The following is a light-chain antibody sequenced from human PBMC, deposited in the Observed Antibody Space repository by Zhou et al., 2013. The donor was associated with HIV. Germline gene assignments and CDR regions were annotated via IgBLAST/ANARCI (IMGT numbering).Light chain of an antibody. V-gene: IGKV3-11*01. J-gene: IGKJ4*01. Sequence: EVVMTQSPVTLSLSPGERATLSCRASQNIDINLAWYQQKPGQAPRLLIYDASNRATGIPARFSGSGSGADFTLTISSLEPEDFAVYYCQQRSNWPLTFGGGTKVEIK. CDR2: DAS. CDR3: QQRSNWPLT. CDR1: QNIDIN.